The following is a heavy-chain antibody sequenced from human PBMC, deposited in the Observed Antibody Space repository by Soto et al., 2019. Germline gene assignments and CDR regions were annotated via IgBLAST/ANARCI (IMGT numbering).Heavy chain of an antibody. V-gene: IGHV3-7*01. Sequence: GGSLRLSCAASGFTFSSYAMSWVRQAPGKGLEWVSNIKEDGSETYYADSVKGRFTISRDNAKNSLYLQMNSLRAEDTAVYYCARDVGLAARPGVSYYYYMDVWGKGTTVTVSS. CDR3: ARDVGLAARPGVSYYYYMDV. CDR2: IKEDGSET. D-gene: IGHD6-6*01. J-gene: IGHJ6*03. CDR1: GFTFSSYA.